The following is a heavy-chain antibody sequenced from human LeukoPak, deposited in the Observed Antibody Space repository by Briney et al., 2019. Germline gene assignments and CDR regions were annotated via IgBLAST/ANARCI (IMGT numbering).Heavy chain of an antibody. CDR3: ARQSVGKWRGYYYYCMDG. D-gene: IGHD1-26*01. Sequence: PSETLSLTCAVYGGSFSGYYWSWIRQPPGKGWVRLGQINHSGSTNYDPYLKSRVTISVDMSKNQFSLKLSTLTAADTAVYYCARQSVGKWRGYYYYCMDGWGQGTTVTVS. CDR1: GGSFSGYY. J-gene: IGHJ6*02. V-gene: IGHV4-34*01. CDR2: INHSGST.